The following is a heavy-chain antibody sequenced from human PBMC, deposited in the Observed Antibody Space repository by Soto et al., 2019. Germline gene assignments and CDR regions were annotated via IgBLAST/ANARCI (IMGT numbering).Heavy chain of an antibody. CDR3: ARDRSSSGRGDAFAI. CDR2: IYSGGST. J-gene: IGHJ3*02. V-gene: IGHV3-53*01. Sequence: EVQVVESGGDLIQPGGSLRLACAASGFSVSNNYMSWVRKAPGKGLEWVSVIYSGGSTFYADSVRGRFTISRDNSKNTLFLQMNSLRAEDTALYYCARDRSSSGRGDAFAIWGQGTMVTVSS. CDR1: GFSVSNNY.